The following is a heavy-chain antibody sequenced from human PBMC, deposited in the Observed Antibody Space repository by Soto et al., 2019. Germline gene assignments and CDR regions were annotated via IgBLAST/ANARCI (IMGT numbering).Heavy chain of an antibody. Sequence: PRLSCAASGFTFSSYAMSWVRQAPGKGLEWVSAISGNGGSTYYADSVKGRFTISRDNSKNTLYLQMNSLRAEDTAVYYCASSIGSSSWYRRYYFDYWGQGTLVTVSS. J-gene: IGHJ4*02. D-gene: IGHD6-13*01. V-gene: IGHV3-23*01. CDR2: ISGNGGST. CDR1: GFTFSSYA. CDR3: ASSIGSSSWYRRYYFDY.